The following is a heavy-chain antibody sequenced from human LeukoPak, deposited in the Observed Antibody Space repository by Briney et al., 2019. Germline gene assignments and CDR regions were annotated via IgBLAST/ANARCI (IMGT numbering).Heavy chain of an antibody. D-gene: IGHD4-17*01. CDR2: VYYSGLT. Sequence: SETLSLTCTVSGASISPHYWTWIRQAPGRGLEWIGYVYYSGLTSYNASLRSRLILSVDTARNQVSLKLTSVTAADTAVYYCTRERSTVTFDYWGQGTLVTVSS. V-gene: IGHV4-59*11. J-gene: IGHJ4*02. CDR3: TRERSTVTFDY. CDR1: GASISPHY.